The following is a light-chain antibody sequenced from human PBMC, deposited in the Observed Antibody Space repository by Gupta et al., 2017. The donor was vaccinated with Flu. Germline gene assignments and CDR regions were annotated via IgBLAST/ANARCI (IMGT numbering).Light chain of an antibody. CDR3: QVWDSSSDHPYV. V-gene: IGLV3-21*02. Sequence: SYVLTQAPSVSVAPGQTARITCGGNNIGTKSVHWYQQKPGQAPVLVVYDDSDRPSGIPERFSGSISGNTATLTISRVEAGDEADYYCQVWDSSSDHPYVFGTGTKVTVL. CDR1: NIGTKS. J-gene: IGLJ1*01. CDR2: DDS.